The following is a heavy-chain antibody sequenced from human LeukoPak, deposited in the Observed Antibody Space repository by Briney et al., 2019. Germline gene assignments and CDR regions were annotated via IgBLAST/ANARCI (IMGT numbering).Heavy chain of an antibody. CDR2: ISGSGGST. CDR3: AKDLVSPGGNPSDY. J-gene: IGHJ4*01. CDR1: GFTFSSYD. Sequence: GGSLRLSCAASGFTFSSYDMNWVRQARGKWLEWVSAISGSGGSTYYADSVKGRFTISRDNSKNPLYLQMNSLRAEDTAVYYCAKDLVSPGGNPSDYWGQEPWSPSPQ. D-gene: IGHD4-23*01. V-gene: IGHV3-23*01.